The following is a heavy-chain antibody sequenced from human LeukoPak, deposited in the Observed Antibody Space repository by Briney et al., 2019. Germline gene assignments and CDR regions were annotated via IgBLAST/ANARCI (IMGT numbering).Heavy chain of an antibody. V-gene: IGHV3-30*02. CDR1: GFTFSSYG. J-gene: IGHJ4*02. CDR3: AKKYCSSTSCYTDSSYFDY. D-gene: IGHD2-2*02. Sequence: GGSLRLSCAASGFTFSSYGMHWVRQAPGKGLEWVAFIRYDGSNKYYADSVKGRFTISRDSSKNTLYLQMNSLRAEDTAVYYCAKKYCSSTSCYTDSSYFDYWGQGTLVTVSS. CDR2: IRYDGSNK.